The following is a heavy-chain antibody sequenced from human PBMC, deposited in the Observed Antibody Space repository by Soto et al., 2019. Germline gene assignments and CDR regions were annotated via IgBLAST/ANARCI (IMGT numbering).Heavy chain of an antibody. D-gene: IGHD4-17*01. J-gene: IGHJ4*02. Sequence: EVRLVQSGGGLVQPGGSLRLSCAASLFIVSDNSMGWVRQAPGKGLEWVSRVYSGGGTDYAESVKGRFTISRDNSKNTLYLQMNSLKAEDTGIYYCATRMTTAPYWGQGTVVTVSS. CDR2: VYSGGGT. CDR1: LFIVSDNS. CDR3: ATRMTTAPY. V-gene: IGHV3-66*01.